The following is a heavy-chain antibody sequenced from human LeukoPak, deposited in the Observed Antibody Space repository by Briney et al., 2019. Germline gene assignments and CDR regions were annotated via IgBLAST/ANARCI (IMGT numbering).Heavy chain of an antibody. CDR1: GFTFSNVW. CDR2: IKSKVDGVTS. V-gene: IGHV3-15*01. D-gene: IGHD3-9*01. J-gene: IGHJ4*02. Sequence: GGSLRLSCAASGFTFSNVWMSWVRQAPGKGLEWVGRIKSKVDGVTSDYASPVKGGFTMSRDDSKNMLYLQMSSLRTEDTAVYYCTTDSYYDILTGNLFDYWGQGTLVTVSS. CDR3: TTDSYYDILTGNLFDY.